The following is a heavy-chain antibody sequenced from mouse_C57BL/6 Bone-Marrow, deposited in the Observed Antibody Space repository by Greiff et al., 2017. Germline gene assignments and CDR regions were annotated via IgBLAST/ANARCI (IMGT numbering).Heavy chain of an antibody. Sequence: QVHVKQPGAELVRPGSSVKLSCKASGYTFTSYWMHWVKQRPIQGLEWIGNIDPSDSETHYNQKFKDKATLTVDKSSSTAYMQLSSLTSEDSAVYYCVLLRYLAYWGQGTLVTVSA. D-gene: IGHD1-1*01. J-gene: IGHJ3*01. CDR2: IDPSDSET. CDR1: GYTFTSYW. V-gene: IGHV1-52*01. CDR3: VLLRYLAY.